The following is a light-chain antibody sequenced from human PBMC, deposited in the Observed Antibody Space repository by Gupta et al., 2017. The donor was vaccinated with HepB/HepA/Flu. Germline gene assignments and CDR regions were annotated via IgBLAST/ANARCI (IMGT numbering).Light chain of an antibody. Sequence: DIQMTESPSSGSASVGDRVTITCQASQDISNYLNWYQQKPGKAPKLLIYDASNLETGVPSRFSGSGSGTDFTFTISSLQPEDIATYYCQQYDNLPRTFGPGTKVDIK. V-gene: IGKV1-33*01. CDR1: QDISNY. CDR3: QQYDNLPRT. CDR2: DAS. J-gene: IGKJ3*01.